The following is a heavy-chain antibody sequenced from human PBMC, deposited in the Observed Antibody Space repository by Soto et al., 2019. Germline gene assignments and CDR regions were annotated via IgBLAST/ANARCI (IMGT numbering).Heavy chain of an antibody. V-gene: IGHV3-21*01. CDR2: ISSSSSYI. CDR3: ARDGYYDFWSGNRYGMDV. D-gene: IGHD3-3*01. Sequence: GGALRLSCAASGFTFSSYSMKWVRQAPGEGLEWVSSISSSSSYIYYADSVKGRFTISRDNAKNSLYLQMNSLRAEDTAVYYCARDGYYDFWSGNRYGMDVWGQGTTVTVSS. J-gene: IGHJ6*02. CDR1: GFTFSSYS.